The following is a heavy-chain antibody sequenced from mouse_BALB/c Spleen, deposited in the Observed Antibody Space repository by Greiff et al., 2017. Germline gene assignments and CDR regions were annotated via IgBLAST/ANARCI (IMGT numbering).Heavy chain of an antibody. V-gene: IGHV5-6-4*01. CDR1: GFTFSSYT. J-gene: IGHJ3*01. Sequence: EVMLVESGGGLVKPGGSLKLSCAASGFTFSSYTMSWVRQTPEKRLEWVATISSGGRYTYYPDSVKGRFTISRDNAKNTLYLQMSSLKSEDTAMYYCTRDSDYDGYYEAYWGQGTLVTVSA. CDR3: TRDSDYDGYYEAY. CDR2: ISSGGRYT. D-gene: IGHD2-3*01.